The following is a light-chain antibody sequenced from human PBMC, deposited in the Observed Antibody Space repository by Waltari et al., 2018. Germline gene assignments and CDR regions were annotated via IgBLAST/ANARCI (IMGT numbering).Light chain of an antibody. J-gene: IGKJ4*01. V-gene: IGKV3-11*01. CDR3: QQRLAWPPLT. CDR2: DAS. Sequence: EIVLTQSPVTLSLSPGERATLSCRASHHVDKYLAWYQQKPVQAPRLLIYDASNRATGIPARFSGRWSGTDFTLTISSLEPEDFAVYYCQQRLAWPPLTFGGGTKVEIK. CDR1: HHVDKY.